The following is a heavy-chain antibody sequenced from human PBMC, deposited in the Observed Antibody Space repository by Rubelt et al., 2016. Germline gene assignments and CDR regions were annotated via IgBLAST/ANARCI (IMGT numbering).Heavy chain of an antibody. CDR1: GGSFTDYY. Sequence: QVQLQQWGAGLLKPSETLSLTCAVYGGSFTDYYWSWIRQAHGKGLEWIGEINHGGSINHTWSLTSRVDISVDTSKQQVSLKVTSGTAADTARYYCARSLDDELPTFRAFDVWGPGTKVTVSS. J-gene: IGHJ3*01. V-gene: IGHV4-34*02. CDR2: INHGGSI. D-gene: IGHD1-1*01. CDR3: ARSLDDELPTFRAFDV.